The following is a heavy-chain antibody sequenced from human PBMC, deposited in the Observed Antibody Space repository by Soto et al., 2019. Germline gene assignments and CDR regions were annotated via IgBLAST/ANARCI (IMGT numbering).Heavy chain of an antibody. Sequence: QVQLVQSGAEVKKPGSSVKVSCKASGGTFSSYTISWVRQAPGQGLEWMGRIIPILGIANHAQKFQGRVTITADKSTSTAYMELSSLRSEDTAVYYCARVGQWLVTEATNYFDYWGQGTLVTVSS. CDR2: IIPILGIA. J-gene: IGHJ4*02. CDR1: GGTFSSYT. D-gene: IGHD6-19*01. V-gene: IGHV1-69*02. CDR3: ARVGQWLVTEATNYFDY.